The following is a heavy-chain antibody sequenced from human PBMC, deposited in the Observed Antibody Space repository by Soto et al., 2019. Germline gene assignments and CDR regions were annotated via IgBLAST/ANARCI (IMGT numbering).Heavy chain of an antibody. D-gene: IGHD2-15*01. CDR2: INHSGST. V-gene: IGHV4-34*01. CDR3: ARLRACGDSSGPFDL. CDR1: GGSFSGYY. J-gene: IGHJ4*02. Sequence: SETLSLTCAVYGGSFSGYYCICSRHPPGKGLEWIGEINHSGSTNYNPSLKSRVTISVDTSKNQFSLKLSSVTAADTAVYYCARLRACGDSSGPFDLWGQGTLVTVSS.